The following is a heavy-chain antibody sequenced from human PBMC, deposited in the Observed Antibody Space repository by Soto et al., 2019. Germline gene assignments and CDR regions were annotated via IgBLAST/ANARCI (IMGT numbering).Heavy chain of an antibody. Sequence: GGSLRLSCAASGFTFSDYYMSWIRQAPGKGLECISYISRSDNTAYYADSVKGRFTISRDNAKNSLYLQMNSLRAEDTAVYYCARGHEYFHPWGQGTLVTVSS. CDR1: GFTFSDYY. J-gene: IGHJ1*01. V-gene: IGHV3-11*01. CDR3: ARGHEYFHP. CDR2: ISRSDNTA.